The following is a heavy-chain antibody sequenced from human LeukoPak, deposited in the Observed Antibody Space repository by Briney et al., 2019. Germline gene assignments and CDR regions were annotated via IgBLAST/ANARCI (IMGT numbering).Heavy chain of an antibody. CDR3: AKDSTLLTI. CDR2: ISYNDGST. J-gene: IGHJ3*02. V-gene: IGHV3-23*01. CDR1: GFTFSSYG. Sequence: PGGSLRLSCTASGFTFSSYGMSWVRQAPGKGLQWVSAISYNDGSTYYADSVKGRFTISRDNSKNTLYLQMNSLRAEDTATYYCAKDSTLLTIWGQGTMVTVSS.